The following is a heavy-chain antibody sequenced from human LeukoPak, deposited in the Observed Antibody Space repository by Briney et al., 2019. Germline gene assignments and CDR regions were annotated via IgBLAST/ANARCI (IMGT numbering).Heavy chain of an antibody. V-gene: IGHV1-69*05. CDR2: IIPIFGTA. Sequence: SVKVSCKASGGTFSSYAISWVRQAPGQGLEWMGRIIPIFGTANYAQKFQGRVTITTDESTSTAYMELSSLRSEDTAVYYCAREPPFSIAAADVAPEEDYFDYWGQGTLVTVSS. CDR1: GGTFSSYA. CDR3: AREPPFSIAAADVAPEEDYFDY. J-gene: IGHJ4*02. D-gene: IGHD6-13*01.